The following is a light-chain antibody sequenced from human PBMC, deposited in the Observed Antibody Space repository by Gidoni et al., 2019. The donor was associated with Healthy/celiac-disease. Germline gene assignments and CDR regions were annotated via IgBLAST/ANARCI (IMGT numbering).Light chain of an antibody. CDR2: RNN. CDR1: SSNIGSNY. CDR3: AAWDDSLSGWV. Sequence: SVLTQPPSASATPGQRVTIACSGSSSNIGSNYLSWDQQLPGTAPKLLIYRNNQRPSGVPDRFSGSKSGTSASLAISGLRSEDEADYYCAAWDDSLSGWVFGGGTKLTVL. V-gene: IGLV1-47*01. J-gene: IGLJ3*02.